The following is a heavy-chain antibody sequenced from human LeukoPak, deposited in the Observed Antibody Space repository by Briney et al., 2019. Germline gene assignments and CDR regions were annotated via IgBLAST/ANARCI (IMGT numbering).Heavy chain of an antibody. D-gene: IGHD3-22*01. CDR1: GYTFTSYG. V-gene: IGHV1-18*01. J-gene: IGHJ4*02. CDR2: ISAYNGNT. Sequence: ASVKVSCKASGYTFTSYGISRVRQAPGQGLEWMGWISAYNGNTNYAQKLQGRVTMTTDTSTSTAYMELRSLRSDDTAVYYCARLRYYYDSSGPAPFDYWGQGTLVTVSS. CDR3: ARLRYYYDSSGPAPFDY.